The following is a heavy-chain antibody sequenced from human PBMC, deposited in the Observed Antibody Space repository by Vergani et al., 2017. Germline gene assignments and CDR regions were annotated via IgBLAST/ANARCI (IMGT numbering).Heavy chain of an antibody. CDR1: GFTLSNYD. Sequence: QVQLVESGGGVVQRGGSLRLSCATSGFTLSNYDMQWILQGPGKGLEFVAFIQFDGSNQYYADSVKGRFTLSRDFSKNTLYLQMNSLRTDDTATYYCAKHFRGWCIDYCGQGTQVIVSS. CDR3: AKHFRGWCIDY. J-gene: IGHJ4*02. V-gene: IGHV3-30*02. CDR2: IQFDGSNQ. D-gene: IGHD4/OR15-4a*01.